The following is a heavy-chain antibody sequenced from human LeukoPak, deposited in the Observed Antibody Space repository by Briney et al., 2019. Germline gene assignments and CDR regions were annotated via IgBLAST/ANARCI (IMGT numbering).Heavy chain of an antibody. CDR3: ARDLGAVGTLSFFDY. CDR2: ISAYYGNK. J-gene: IGHJ4*02. CDR1: GYTFTSYG. Sequence: SASVNVSCKASGYTFTSYGFTWGRQAPGQGLEWMGWISAYYGNKDYAQNLRDRLALTTHTSTSTAHIELRSLRSADTAVYCCARDLGAVGTLSFFDYWGQGTLVTFSS. D-gene: IGHD6-13*01. V-gene: IGHV1-18*04.